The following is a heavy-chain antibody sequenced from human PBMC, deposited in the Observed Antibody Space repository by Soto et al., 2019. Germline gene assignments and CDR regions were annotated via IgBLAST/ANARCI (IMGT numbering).Heavy chain of an antibody. V-gene: IGHV3-30*18. D-gene: IGHD3-22*01. J-gene: IGHJ5*02. Sequence: QVQLVESGGGVVQPGRSLRLSCAASGFTFSSYGMHWVRQALGKGLEWVAVISYDGSNKYYADSVKGRFTISRDNSKNTLYLQMNSLRAEDTAVYYCAKDYDSSALDPWGQGTLVTVSS. CDR2: ISYDGSNK. CDR1: GFTFSSYG. CDR3: AKDYDSSALDP.